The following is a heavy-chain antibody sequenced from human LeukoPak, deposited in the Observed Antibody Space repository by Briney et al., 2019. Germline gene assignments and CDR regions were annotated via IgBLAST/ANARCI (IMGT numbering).Heavy chain of an antibody. Sequence: PSETLSLTCAVYGGSFSGYYWSWIRQPPGKGLEWIGGINHSGSTNYNPSLKSRVTISVDTSKNQFSLKLSSVTAADTAVYYCARELYSSGYHDAFDIWGQGTMVTVSS. D-gene: IGHD3-22*01. CDR1: GGSFSGYY. J-gene: IGHJ3*02. V-gene: IGHV4-34*01. CDR2: INHSGST. CDR3: ARELYSSGYHDAFDI.